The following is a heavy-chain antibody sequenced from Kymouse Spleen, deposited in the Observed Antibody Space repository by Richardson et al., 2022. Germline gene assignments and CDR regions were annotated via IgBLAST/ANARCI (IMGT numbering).Heavy chain of an antibody. CDR2: INAGNGNT. CDR1: GYTFTSYA. D-gene: IGHD5-12*01. V-gene: IGHV1-3*01. J-gene: IGHJ6*02. Sequence: QVQLVQSGAEVKKPGASVKVSCKASGYTFTSYAMHWVRQAPGQRLEWMGWINAGNGNTKYSQKFQGRVTITRDTSASTAYMELSSLRSEDTAVYYCARI*WLRLLLLLLRYGRLGPRDHGHRLL. CDR3: ARI*WLRLLLLLLRYGR.